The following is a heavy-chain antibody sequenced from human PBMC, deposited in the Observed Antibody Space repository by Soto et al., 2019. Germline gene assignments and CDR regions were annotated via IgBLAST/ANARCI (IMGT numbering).Heavy chain of an antibody. CDR2: IIPIFGTA. J-gene: IGHJ5*02. V-gene: IGHV1-69*13. D-gene: IGHD6-19*01. Sequence: GASVKVSCKASGGTFSSYAISWVRQAPGQGLEWMGGIIPIFGTANYAQKFQGRVTITADESTSTAYMELSSLRSEDTAVYYCARDSSGWYHTGFDPWGQGTLVTVSS. CDR1: GGTFSSYA. CDR3: ARDSSGWYHTGFDP.